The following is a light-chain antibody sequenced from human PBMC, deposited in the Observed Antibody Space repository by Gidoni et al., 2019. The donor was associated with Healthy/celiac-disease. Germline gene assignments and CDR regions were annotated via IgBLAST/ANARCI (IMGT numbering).Light chain of an antibody. CDR1: QSVSGY. V-gene: IGKV3-15*01. J-gene: IGKJ3*01. Sequence: ILMTQSPATLSVSSGERATLSCRASQSVSGYLAWYQQKPGQAPRLLIYGASTRATGISARFSDSGTGTEFTLTISSLQSEDVATYYCQQYKEWPPESTFGPGTKVEIK. CDR2: GAS. CDR3: QQYKEWPPEST.